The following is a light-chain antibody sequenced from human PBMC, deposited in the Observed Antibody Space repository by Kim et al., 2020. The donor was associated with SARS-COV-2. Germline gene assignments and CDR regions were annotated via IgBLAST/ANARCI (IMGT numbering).Light chain of an antibody. CDR2: EDT. CDR1: KLGDKY. CDR3: QAWARGTAA. Sequence: SYELTQPPSVSVSPGQTASITCSGDKLGDKYTCWYRQKPGQSPVLVIYEDTKRPSGIPERFSGSNSGNTATLTISGTQAMDEADYYCQAWARGTAAFGGG. J-gene: IGLJ2*01. V-gene: IGLV3-1*01.